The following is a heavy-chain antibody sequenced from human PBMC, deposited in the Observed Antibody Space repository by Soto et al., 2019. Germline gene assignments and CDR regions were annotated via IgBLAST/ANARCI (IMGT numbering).Heavy chain of an antibody. CDR2: TYYRSKWYN. J-gene: IGHJ3*02. D-gene: IGHD2-15*01. CDR1: GDSVSSNSAA. Sequence: PSQTLSLTCAISGDSVSSNSAAWNWIRQSPSRGLEWLGRTYYRSKWYNDYAVSVKSRITINPDTSKNQFSLQLNSVTPEDTAVYYCARRYCSGGSCYSFAFDIWGQGTMVTVS. CDR3: ARRYCSGGSCYSFAFDI. V-gene: IGHV6-1*01.